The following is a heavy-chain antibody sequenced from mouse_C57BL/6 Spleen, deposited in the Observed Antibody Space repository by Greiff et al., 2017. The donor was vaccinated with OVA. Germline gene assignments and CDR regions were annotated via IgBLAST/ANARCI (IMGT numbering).Heavy chain of an antibody. CDR3: ARSGYYGSSYPWFAY. V-gene: IGHV1-55*01. CDR1: GYTFTSYG. D-gene: IGHD1-1*01. CDR2: IYPGSGST. Sequence: QVQLQQPGAELVKPGASVTMSCKASGYTFTSYGITWVKPRPGQGLEWIGDIYPGSGSTNYNEKFKSKATLTVDTSSSTAYMQLSSLTAEDSAVYYCARSGYYGSSYPWFAYWGQGTLGTVSA. J-gene: IGHJ3*01.